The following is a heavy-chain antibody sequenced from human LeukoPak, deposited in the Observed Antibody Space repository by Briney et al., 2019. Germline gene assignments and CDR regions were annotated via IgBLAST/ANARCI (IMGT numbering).Heavy chain of an antibody. J-gene: IGHJ3*02. CDR2: INHSGST. Sequence: SETLSLTCAVYGGSFSGYYWSWIRQPPGKGLEWIGEINHSGSTNYNPSLKSRVTISVDTSKNQFSLKLSSVTAADTAVYYCARDPIFGVVTEDAFDIWGQGTMVTVSS. D-gene: IGHD3-3*01. CDR1: GGSFSGYY. CDR3: ARDPIFGVVTEDAFDI. V-gene: IGHV4-34*01.